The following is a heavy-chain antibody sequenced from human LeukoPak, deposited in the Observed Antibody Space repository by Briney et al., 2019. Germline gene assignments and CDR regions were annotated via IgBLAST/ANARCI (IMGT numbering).Heavy chain of an antibody. CDR2: ISSSSDTI. CDR3: ARAVSGSPGY. J-gene: IGHJ4*02. D-gene: IGHD6-19*01. V-gene: IGHV3-48*02. Sequence: GGSLRLSCAASGFTFSTYWMHWVRQAPGKGLEWISYISSSSDTIYYADSVKGRFTISRDNAKNSLYLQMNSLRDDDTAVYYCARAVSGSPGYWGQGTLVTVSS. CDR1: GFTFSTYW.